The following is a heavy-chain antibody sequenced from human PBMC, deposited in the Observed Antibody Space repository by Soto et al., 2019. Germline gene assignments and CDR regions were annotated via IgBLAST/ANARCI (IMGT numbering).Heavy chain of an antibody. Sequence: QLLESGGGLVQPGGSLRLSCAASGFTFSSYAMSWVRQAPGKGLEWVSAISGSGGSTYNADSVKGRFTISRDNSKNTLYLQMNSLRAEDTAVYYCAKDKSVVVPAAMSGGILGLFDYWGQGTLVTVSS. D-gene: IGHD2-2*01. J-gene: IGHJ4*02. CDR2: ISGSGGST. V-gene: IGHV3-23*01. CDR3: AKDKSVVVPAAMSGGILGLFDY. CDR1: GFTFSSYA.